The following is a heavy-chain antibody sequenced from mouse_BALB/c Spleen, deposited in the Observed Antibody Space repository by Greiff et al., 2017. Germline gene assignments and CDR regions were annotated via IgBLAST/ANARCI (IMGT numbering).Heavy chain of an antibody. J-gene: IGHJ4*01. CDR1: GCTFTDYA. D-gene: IGHD2-10*02. Sequence: QVQLQQSGAELVRPGVSVKISCKGSGCTFTDYAMHWVKQSHAKSLEWIGVISTYYGDASYNQKFKGKATMTVDKSSSTAYMELARLTSEDSAIYYCARGEYGNYYYAMDYWGQGTSVTVSS. CDR3: ARGEYGNYYYAMDY. CDR2: ISTYYGDA. V-gene: IGHV1S137*01.